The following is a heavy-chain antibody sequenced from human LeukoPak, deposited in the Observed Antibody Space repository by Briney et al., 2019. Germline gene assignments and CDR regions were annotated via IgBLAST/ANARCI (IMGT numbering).Heavy chain of an antibody. D-gene: IGHD6-13*01. CDR1: GFTFSSYW. CDR3: ARVLMAAAGDY. J-gene: IGHJ4*02. V-gene: IGHV3-74*01. Sequence: GGSLRLSCAASGFTFSSYWMPWVRQAPGKGLVWVSRINSDGSSTSYADSVKGRFTISRDNSKNTLYLQMNSLRAEDTAVYYCARVLMAAAGDYWGQGTLVTVSS. CDR2: INSDGSST.